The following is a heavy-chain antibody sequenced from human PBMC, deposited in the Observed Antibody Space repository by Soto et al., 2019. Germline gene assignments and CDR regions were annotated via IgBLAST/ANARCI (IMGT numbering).Heavy chain of an antibody. Sequence: QVQLQQWGAGLLKPSETLSLTCAVYGGSFRGYYWSWIRQHPGKGLEWIGEINHSGSTNYNPSLKSRVTISVDTSKNQFALKLSSVTAADTAVYYCARGPPYSSSKWFDPWGQGTLVTVSS. V-gene: IGHV4-34*01. CDR1: GGSFRGYY. D-gene: IGHD6-6*01. CDR3: ARGPPYSSSKWFDP. CDR2: INHSGST. J-gene: IGHJ5*02.